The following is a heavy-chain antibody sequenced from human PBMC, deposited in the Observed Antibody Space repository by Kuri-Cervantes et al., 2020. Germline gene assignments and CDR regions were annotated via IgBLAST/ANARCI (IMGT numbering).Heavy chain of an antibody. CDR1: GDSISGSNW. CDR2: VSHSGSA. D-gene: IGHD2-21*02. V-gene: IGHV4-4*02. CDR3: ARDYQAGWGLSY. J-gene: IGHJ4*02. Sequence: LSCDVSGDSISGSNWWTWVRQPPGKGLEWIGEVSHSGSANYKTSLKSRVTISVDTSKNQFSLKMNSVTAADTAIYYCARDYQAGWGLSYWGQGTLVTVSS.